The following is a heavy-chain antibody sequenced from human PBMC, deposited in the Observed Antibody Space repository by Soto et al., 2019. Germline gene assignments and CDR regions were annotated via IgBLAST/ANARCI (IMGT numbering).Heavy chain of an antibody. CDR3: ARGSSCHHAESDDAFDI. Sequence: QVQLVQSGAEVKKPGASVKVSCKASGYTFTGYYMHWVRQAPGQGLEWMGWINPNSGGTNYAQKFQGWVTMTRGTSISTAYMELSRLRSDDTAVYYCARGSSCHHAESDDAFDIWGQGTMVTVSS. V-gene: IGHV1-2*04. J-gene: IGHJ3*02. CDR1: GYTFTGYY. CDR2: INPNSGGT. D-gene: IGHD2-2*01.